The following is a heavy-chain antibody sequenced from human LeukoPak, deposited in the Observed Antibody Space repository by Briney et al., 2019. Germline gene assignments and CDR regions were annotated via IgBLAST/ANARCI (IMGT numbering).Heavy chain of an antibody. D-gene: IGHD7-27*01. Sequence: PGGSLRLSCAASTFTFDNYAMRWVRQAPGKGLEGVSVIYSGGSTCYSDSVKGGFTISRDNSKNTLYLQMNSLRAEDTAVYYCTRDLALGTFDSWGQGTLVTVSS. CDR1: TFTFDNYA. CDR3: TRDLALGTFDS. J-gene: IGHJ4*02. V-gene: IGHV3-66*01. CDR2: IYSGGST.